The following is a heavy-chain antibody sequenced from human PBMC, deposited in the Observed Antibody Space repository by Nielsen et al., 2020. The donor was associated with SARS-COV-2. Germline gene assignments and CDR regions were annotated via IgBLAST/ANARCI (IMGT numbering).Heavy chain of an antibody. CDR2: INHSGST. Sequence: WIRPPPGKGLEWIGDINHSGSTTYHPSLKSRVTISVDTSKNQFSLKLSSVTAADTAVYYCARGRTRGRGGRGVAGKLEKWGQGTLVTVSS. CDR3: ARGRTRGRGGRGVAGKLEK. D-gene: IGHD3-10*01. J-gene: IGHJ4*02. V-gene: IGHV4-34*01.